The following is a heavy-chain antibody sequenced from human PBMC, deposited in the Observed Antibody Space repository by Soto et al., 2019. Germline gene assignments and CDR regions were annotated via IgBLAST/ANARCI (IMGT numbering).Heavy chain of an antibody. J-gene: IGHJ6*02. V-gene: IGHV1-69*13. CDR3: ARDKAGRRFGELLGGMDV. CDR2: IIPIFGTA. Sequence: SVKVSCKASGGTFSSNAISLVRQAPGQGLEWMGGIIPIFGTANYAQKLQGRVTITADESTSTAYMELSSLRSEDTAVYYCARDKAGRRFGELLGGMDVWGQGTTVTVSS. D-gene: IGHD3-10*01. CDR1: GGTFSSNA.